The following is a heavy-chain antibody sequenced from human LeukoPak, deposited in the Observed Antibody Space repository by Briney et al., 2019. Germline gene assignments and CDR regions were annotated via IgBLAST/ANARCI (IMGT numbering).Heavy chain of an antibody. J-gene: IGHJ4*02. V-gene: IGHV4-39*07. D-gene: IGHD5-18*01. CDR2: IYYSGST. CDR1: GGSISSSSYY. Sequence: ASETLSLTCTVSGGSISSSSYYWGWIRQPPGKGLEWIGSIYYSGSTYYNPSLKSRVTISVDTSKNQFSLKLSSVTAADTAVYYCARAGSIEWIQLWLHYYFDYWGQGTLVTVSS. CDR3: ARAGSIEWIQLWLHYYFDY.